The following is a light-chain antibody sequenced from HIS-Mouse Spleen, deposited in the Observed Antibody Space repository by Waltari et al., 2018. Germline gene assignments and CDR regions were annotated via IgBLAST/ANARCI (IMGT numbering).Light chain of an antibody. CDR3: CSYAGSSTWV. CDR1: SSAVGSYNL. V-gene: IGLV2-23*01. J-gene: IGLJ3*02. CDR2: ECS. Sequence: QSALTQPASVSGSPGQSTTISCTGTSSAVGSYNLVSWYQKHPGKAPKLQIDECSKRPSGFSNRFSGSKSGNAASLTISGLQAEDEADYYCCSYAGSSTWVFGGGTKLTVL.